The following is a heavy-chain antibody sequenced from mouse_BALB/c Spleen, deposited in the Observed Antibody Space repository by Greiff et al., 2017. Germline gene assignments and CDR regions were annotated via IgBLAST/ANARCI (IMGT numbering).Heavy chain of an antibody. J-gene: IGHJ4*01. Sequence: EVKVVESGGGLVKPGGSLKLSCAASGFTFSDYYMYWVRQTPEKRLEWVATISDGGSYTYYPDSVKGRFTISRDNAKNNLYLQMSSLKSEDTAMYYCARDRVNSLLRYYAMDYWGQGTSVTVSS. CDR3: ARDRVNSLLRYYAMDY. V-gene: IGHV5-4*02. D-gene: IGHD1-2*01. CDR1: GFTFSDYY. CDR2: ISDGGSYT.